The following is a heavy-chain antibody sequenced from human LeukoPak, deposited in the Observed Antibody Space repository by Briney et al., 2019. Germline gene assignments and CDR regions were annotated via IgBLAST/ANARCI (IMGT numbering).Heavy chain of an antibody. CDR1: VYTFTSYG. CDR3: ARASGYYGSGTRFPPDY. J-gene: IGHJ4*02. D-gene: IGHD3-10*01. V-gene: IGHV1-18*01. CDR2: ISAYNGNT. Sequence: ASVKVSCKASVYTFTSYGISWVRQAPGQGREWMGWISAYNGNTNYAQKLQGRGTMTTDTPTSTAYMELRSLRSDDTAVYYCARASGYYGSGTRFPPDYWGQGTLVTVSS.